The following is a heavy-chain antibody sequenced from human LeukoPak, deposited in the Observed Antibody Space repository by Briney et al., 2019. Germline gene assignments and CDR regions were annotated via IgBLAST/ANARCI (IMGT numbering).Heavy chain of an antibody. CDR1: GFTFSSFW. J-gene: IGHJ4*02. CDR3: ARDYWNYEPYFDY. V-gene: IGHV3-74*01. Sequence: GGSLRLSCAASGFTFSSFWIYRVRHAPGKGLVWVSRIKSDGSETLYADSVKGRFTISRDNAKNTLYLQMNSLRAEDSAVYYCARDYWNYEPYFDYWGQGTLVTVSS. CDR2: IKSDGSET. D-gene: IGHD1-7*01.